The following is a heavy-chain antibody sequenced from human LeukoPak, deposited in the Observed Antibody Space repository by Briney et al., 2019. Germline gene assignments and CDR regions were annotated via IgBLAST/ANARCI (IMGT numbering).Heavy chain of an antibody. CDR3: ASTPNIKYSSSSGYYYYYMDV. CDR2: IYYSGST. CDR1: GGSISSYY. Sequence: SETLSLTCTVSGGSISSYYWSWIRQPPGKGLEWIGYIYYSGSTNYNPSLKSRVTISVDTSKNQFSLKLSSVTAADTAVYYCASTPNIKYSSSSGYYYYYMDVWGKGTTVTVSS. D-gene: IGHD6-6*01. J-gene: IGHJ6*03. V-gene: IGHV4-59*12.